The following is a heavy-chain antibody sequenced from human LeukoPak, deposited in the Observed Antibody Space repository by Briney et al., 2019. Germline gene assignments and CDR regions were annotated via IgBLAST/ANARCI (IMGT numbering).Heavy chain of an antibody. CDR2: ISGPGTDT. Sequence: PGGSLRLSCAASGFTFNNSAMSWVRQTPGTGLEWVATISGPGTDTYYTDSVKGRLTISRDNAKNTLYLQMNSLRAEDTAVYYCARVSRGNYYFDYWGPGTLVTVSS. CDR3: ARVSRGNYYFDY. V-gene: IGHV3-23*01. CDR1: GFTFNNSA. J-gene: IGHJ4*02.